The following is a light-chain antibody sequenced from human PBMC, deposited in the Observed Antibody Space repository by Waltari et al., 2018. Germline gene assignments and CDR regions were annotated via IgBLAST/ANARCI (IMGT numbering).Light chain of an antibody. V-gene: IGLV3-21*01. CDR2: YDS. Sequence: YVLTQPPSVSVAPGETPRLTGGGNNIESKNVHWYRQRPGQAPVLVISYDSDRPSGIPDRLSGSNSGNTATLTISRVEAGDEADYYCQVWDANTDPGVFGTGTEVTVL. CDR3: QVWDANTDPGV. CDR1: NIESKN. J-gene: IGLJ1*01.